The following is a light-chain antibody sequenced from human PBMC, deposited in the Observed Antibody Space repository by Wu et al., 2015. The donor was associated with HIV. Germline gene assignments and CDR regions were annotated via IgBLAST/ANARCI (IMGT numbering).Light chain of an antibody. J-gene: IGKJ3*01. V-gene: IGKV3-20*01. CDR3: QQYGSSPVT. CDR2: GAS. Sequence: EIVLTQSPGTLSLSPGERATLSCRASQSVSSSYLAWYQQKPGQAPRLLIYGASSRATGIPDRFSGSGSGTDFTLTISRLEPEDFAVYYCQQYGSSPVTFGLGTKWISN. CDR1: QSVSSSY.